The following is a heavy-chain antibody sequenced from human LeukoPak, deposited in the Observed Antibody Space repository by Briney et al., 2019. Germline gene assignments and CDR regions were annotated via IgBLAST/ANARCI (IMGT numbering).Heavy chain of an antibody. CDR1: GYTFTGYY. J-gene: IGHJ5*02. CDR2: INPNSGGT. Sequence: ASVEVSCKASGYTFTGYYMHWVRQAPGQGLEWMGWINPNSGGTNYAQKFQGRVTMTRDTSISTAYMELSRLRSDDTAVYYCARDSLYCSSTSCYKVRFDPWGQGTLVTVSS. D-gene: IGHD2-2*02. V-gene: IGHV1-2*02. CDR3: ARDSLYCSSTSCYKVRFDP.